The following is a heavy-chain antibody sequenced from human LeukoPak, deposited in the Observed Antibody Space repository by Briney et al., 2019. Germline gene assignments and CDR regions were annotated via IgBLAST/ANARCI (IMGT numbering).Heavy chain of an antibody. J-gene: IGHJ6*03. CDR3: ARGYSSSWYYYYYMDV. CDR1: GFSFRLYW. D-gene: IGHD6-13*01. Sequence: GSLRLSCAASGFSFRLYWMSWVRQPPGKGLEWIGEINHSGSTNYNPSLKSRVTISVDTSKNQFSLKLSSVTAADTAVYYCARGYSSSWYYYYYMDVWGKGTTVTVSS. CDR2: INHSGST. V-gene: IGHV4-34*01.